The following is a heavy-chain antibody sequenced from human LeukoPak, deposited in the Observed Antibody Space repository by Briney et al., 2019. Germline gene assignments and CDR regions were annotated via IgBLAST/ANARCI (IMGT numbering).Heavy chain of an antibody. CDR1: GGSFSGYY. Sequence: SETLSLTCAVYGGSFSGYYWSWIRQPPGKGLEWTGEINHSGSTNYNPSLKSRVTISVDTSKNQFSLKLSSVTAADTAVYYCAKSMPRGYYYYYMDVGGKGPTVTVPS. J-gene: IGHJ6*03. CDR3: AKSMPRGYYYYYMDV. CDR2: INHSGST. V-gene: IGHV4-34*01. D-gene: IGHD2-2*01.